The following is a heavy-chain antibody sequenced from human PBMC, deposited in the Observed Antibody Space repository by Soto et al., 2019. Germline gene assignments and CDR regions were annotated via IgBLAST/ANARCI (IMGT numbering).Heavy chain of an antibody. CDR3: ARRSVSHSNAFDF. V-gene: IGHV1-69*01. CDR2: FIPIIGGG. J-gene: IGHJ3*01. Sequence: QVQLVQSGAEVKKPGSSVKVSCKASGGTFRNLAINWVRQAPGQGLEWMGGFIPIIGGGINAQKFQGRVTITSDESTSTAYMELSSLKSEDTAMCFCARRSVSHSNAFDFWGQGTMVTVSS. CDR1: GGTFRNLA. D-gene: IGHD2-15*01.